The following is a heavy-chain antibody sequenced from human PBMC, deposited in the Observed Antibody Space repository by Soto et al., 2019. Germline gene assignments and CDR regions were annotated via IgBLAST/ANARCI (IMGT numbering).Heavy chain of an antibody. CDR2: INHSGST. J-gene: IGHJ5*02. CDR3: ARVTDFWSGYYLRWFDP. CDR1: GGSFSGYY. D-gene: IGHD3-3*01. V-gene: IGHV4-34*01. Sequence: QVQLQQWGAGLLKPSETLSLTCAVYGGSFSGYYWSWIRQPPGKGLEWIGEINHSGSTNYNPSLKSRVTISVDTSKNQFSRKLSSVTAADTAVYYCARVTDFWSGYYLRWFDPWGQGTLVTVSS.